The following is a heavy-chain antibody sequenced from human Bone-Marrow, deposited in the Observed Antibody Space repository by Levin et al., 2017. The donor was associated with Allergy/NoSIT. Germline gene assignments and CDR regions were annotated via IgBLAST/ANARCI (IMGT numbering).Heavy chain of an antibody. CDR3: ARGKYCTNGVCYMYY. D-gene: IGHD2-8*01. CDR2: MNPNSGNT. CDR1: GYTFTSYD. Sequence: ASVKVSCKASGYTFTSYDINWVRQATGQGLEWMGWMNPNSGNTGYAQKFQGRVTMTRNTSISTAYMELSSLRSEDTAVYYCARGKYCTNGVCYMYYWGQGTLVTVSS. J-gene: IGHJ4*02. V-gene: IGHV1-8*01.